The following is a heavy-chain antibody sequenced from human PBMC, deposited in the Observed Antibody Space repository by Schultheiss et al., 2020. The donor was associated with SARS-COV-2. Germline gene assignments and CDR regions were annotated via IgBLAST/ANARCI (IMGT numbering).Heavy chain of an antibody. V-gene: IGHV3-48*03. D-gene: IGHD6-13*01. J-gene: IGHJ4*02. CDR3: ARDSSRWNDY. CDR1: GFTFSSYE. CDR2: ISWNSGSI. Sequence: GGSLRLSCAASGFTFSSYEMNWVRQAPGKGLEWVSGISWNSGSIGYADSVKGRFTISRDYAKNSLYLQMNSLRAEDTAVYYCARDSSRWNDYWGQGTVVTVSS.